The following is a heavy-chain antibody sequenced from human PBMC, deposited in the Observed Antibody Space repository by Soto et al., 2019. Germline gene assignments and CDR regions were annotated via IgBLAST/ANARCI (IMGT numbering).Heavy chain of an antibody. CDR2: IYSTGNT. D-gene: IGHD4-17*01. V-gene: IGHV3-66*01. J-gene: IGHJ4*02. CDR1: GVTVSNNY. CDR3: ARNVPVTTLGY. Sequence: EVKLVESEGGLVQPVGSLRLSCAASGVTVSNNYMTWVRQAPGKGLELVSSIYSTGNTFYADSVKGRFTISRDNSKNTLYLQMNSLRVDDTAVYYCARNVPVTTLGYWGQGTLVTVSS.